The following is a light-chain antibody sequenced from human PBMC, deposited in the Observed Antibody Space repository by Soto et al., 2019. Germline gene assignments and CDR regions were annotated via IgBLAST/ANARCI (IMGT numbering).Light chain of an antibody. Sequence: EIVLTQSPGTLSLSPGERATLSCRASQSVSSSYLAWYQQKPGQAPRLLIYGASSRATGIPDRFSGSGSGTDFTLTISSLEPEDFAVYYCHQYDSSPLYTFGQGTKLEIK. CDR1: QSVSSSY. CDR3: HQYDSSPLYT. J-gene: IGKJ2*01. CDR2: GAS. V-gene: IGKV3-20*01.